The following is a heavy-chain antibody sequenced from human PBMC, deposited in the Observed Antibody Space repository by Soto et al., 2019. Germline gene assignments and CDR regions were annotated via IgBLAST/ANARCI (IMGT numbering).Heavy chain of an antibody. Sequence: QVQLVQSGAEVKKPGSSVKVSCKASGGTFSSYTISWVRQAPGQGLEWMGRIIPILGIANYAQKFQGRVTITADKSTSTAYMELSSLRSEDTAVYYCASSLGTVGWFDPWGQGTLVTVSS. D-gene: IGHD7-27*01. CDR2: IIPILGIA. V-gene: IGHV1-69*02. J-gene: IGHJ5*02. CDR1: GGTFSSYT. CDR3: ASSLGTVGWFDP.